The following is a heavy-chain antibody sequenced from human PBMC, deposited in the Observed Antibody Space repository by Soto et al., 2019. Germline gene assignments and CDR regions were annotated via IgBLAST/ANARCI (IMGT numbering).Heavy chain of an antibody. J-gene: IGHJ4*02. D-gene: IGHD5-18*01. CDR3: AKDPDKRGYSYGYQDY. CDR2: ITYNGSNK. CDR1: GFTFSSYA. V-gene: IGHV3-30*04. Sequence: PGGSLRLSCAASGFTFSSYAMSWVRQAPGKGLEWVAVITYNGSNKYYADSVKGRFTISRDNSKNTLYLQMNSLRAEDTAVYYCAKDPDKRGYSYGYQDYWGQGTLVTVSS.